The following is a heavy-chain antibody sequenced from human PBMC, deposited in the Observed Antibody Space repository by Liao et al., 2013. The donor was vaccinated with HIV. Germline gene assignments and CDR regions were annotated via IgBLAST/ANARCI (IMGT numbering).Heavy chain of an antibody. CDR3: VGPSGSYFRY. J-gene: IGHJ4*02. CDR2: INHSGST. V-gene: IGHV4-34*02. Sequence: QVQLQQWGAGLLKPSETLSLTCAIYGGSFSGNFWNWIRQSPEKGLEWIGEINHSGSTNYNPSLKSRVIISADTSKNQFSLKLTVTAADTAVYYCVGPSGSYFRYWGQGTLVTVSS. CDR1: GGSFSGNF. D-gene: IGHD1-26*01.